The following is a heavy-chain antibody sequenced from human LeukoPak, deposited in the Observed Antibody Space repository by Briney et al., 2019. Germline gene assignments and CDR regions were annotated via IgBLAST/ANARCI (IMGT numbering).Heavy chain of an antibody. V-gene: IGHV3-48*02. D-gene: IGHD2-21*01. J-gene: IGHJ4*02. CDR1: GFTFSDYS. CDR3: ARERVIAAAGHGFDS. CDR2: ISSSSTTI. Sequence: GGSLRLSCAASGFTFSDYSMNWVRQAPGKGLEWVSYISSSSTTIFYADSVKGRFTISRDNARNSLFLQMNGLRDEDTALYYCARERVIAAAGHGFDSWGQGTLVTVSS.